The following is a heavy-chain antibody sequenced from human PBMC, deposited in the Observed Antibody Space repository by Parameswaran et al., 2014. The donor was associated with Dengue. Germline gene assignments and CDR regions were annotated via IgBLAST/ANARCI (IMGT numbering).Heavy chain of an antibody. CDR3: AREGAQWDLPSTEYFQH. Sequence: WIRQPPGKGLEWVANIKQDGSDKYYVDSVKGRFTISRDNAKNSLYLQMNSLRAEDTAVYYCAREGAQWDLPSTEYFQHWGQGTLVTVSS. D-gene: IGHD1-26*01. V-gene: IGHV3-7*01. CDR2: IKQDGSDK. J-gene: IGHJ1*01.